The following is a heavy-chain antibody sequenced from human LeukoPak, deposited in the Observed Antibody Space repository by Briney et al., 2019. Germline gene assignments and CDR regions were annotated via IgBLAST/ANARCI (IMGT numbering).Heavy chain of an antibody. V-gene: IGHV3-9*01. CDR2: ISRNSGSI. CDR3: ATGYSSGYSRGIDY. Sequence: PGRSLRLSRAASGFTFDDYAMHWVRQAPGKGLEWVSGISRNSGSIGYADSVKGRFTISRDNAKNSLYLQMNSLRAEDTALYYCATGYSSGYSRGIDYWGQGTLVTVSS. CDR1: GFTFDDYA. J-gene: IGHJ4*02. D-gene: IGHD6-19*01.